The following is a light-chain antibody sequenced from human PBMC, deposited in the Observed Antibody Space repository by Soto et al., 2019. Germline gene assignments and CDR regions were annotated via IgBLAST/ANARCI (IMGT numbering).Light chain of an antibody. V-gene: IGLV2-14*01. Sequence: GISNRFSGSKSGNTASLTISGLQAEDDADYYCCSYTTISTYVFGTGTKVTXL. CDR3: CSYTTISTYV. J-gene: IGLJ1*01.